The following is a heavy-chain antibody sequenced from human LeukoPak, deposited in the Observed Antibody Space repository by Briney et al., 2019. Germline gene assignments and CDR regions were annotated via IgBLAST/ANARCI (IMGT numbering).Heavy chain of an antibody. CDR3: ARTDSGRYSYFDY. J-gene: IGHJ4*02. D-gene: IGHD1-26*01. V-gene: IGHV4-39*01. CDR2: LFYTGET. Sequence: SETLSLTCIVSDGSISSSSYYWGWLRQPPGKGLEWLGNLFYTGETFYDPSLNSRVTISVDTSKSQFSLRLSSVTAADTAVYYCARTDSGRYSYFDYWGQGTLVTVSS. CDR1: DGSISSSSYY.